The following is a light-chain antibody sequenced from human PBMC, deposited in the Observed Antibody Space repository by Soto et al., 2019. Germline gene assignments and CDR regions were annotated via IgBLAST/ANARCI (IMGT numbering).Light chain of an antibody. J-gene: IGKJ1*01. V-gene: IGKV3-20*01. CDR1: QSVISY. CDR2: GAS. Sequence: EIVLTQSPATLSLSPGERATLYFRASQSVISYLALYQQQPGQAPRLLIYGASSRATGIPDRFSGSGSGTDFTLTISRLEPEDFAVYYCQQYGSSPPTTFGQGTKVDI. CDR3: QQYGSSPPTT.